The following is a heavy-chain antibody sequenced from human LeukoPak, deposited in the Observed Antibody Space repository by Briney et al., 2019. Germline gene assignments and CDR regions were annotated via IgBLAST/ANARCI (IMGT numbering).Heavy chain of an antibody. CDR1: GDSVSPYC. V-gene: IGHV4-4*07. CDR2: IYTTGST. J-gene: IGHJ4*02. D-gene: IGHD2-2*01. Sequence: SETLSLTCTVSGDSVSPYCWSWIRQPAGKGLEWIGRIYTTGSTDHNPSLESRVTISVDTSRNQLSLRVNSVTAADTAVYYCARGTGSDFESWGQGTLVTVSS. CDR3: ARGTGSDFES.